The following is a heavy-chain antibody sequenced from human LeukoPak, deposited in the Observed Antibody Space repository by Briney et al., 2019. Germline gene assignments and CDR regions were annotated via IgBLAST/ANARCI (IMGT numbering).Heavy chain of an antibody. Sequence: AGGSLRLSCAASGFTFDDYAMHWVRQAPGKGLEWVSGISWNSGSIGYADSVKGRFTISRDNAKNSLYLQMNSLRAEDTALYYCAKGNWGRYYYYGMDVWGQGTTVTVSS. J-gene: IGHJ6*02. CDR2: ISWNSGSI. CDR1: GFTFDDYA. D-gene: IGHD7-27*01. V-gene: IGHV3-9*01. CDR3: AKGNWGRYYYYGMDV.